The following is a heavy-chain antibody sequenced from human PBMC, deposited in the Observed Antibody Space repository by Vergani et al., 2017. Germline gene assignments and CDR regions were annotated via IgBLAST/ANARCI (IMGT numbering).Heavy chain of an antibody. J-gene: IGHJ3*01. CDR1: GGSISAGYYF. D-gene: IGHD2-15*01. Sequence: QVQLQASGPGRVKPSQTLSLTCTMSGGSISAGYYFWSWIRQPAGKGLEWLGHISASGNASHSPSLTTRVSMSVDTSKNQFSLTVTSVTAADTAIYFCARRSVGYYSGGKVHPLRTAFDVWGHGTVVTVSS. V-gene: IGHV4-61*02. CDR3: ARRSVGYYSGGKVHPLRTAFDV. CDR2: ISASGNA.